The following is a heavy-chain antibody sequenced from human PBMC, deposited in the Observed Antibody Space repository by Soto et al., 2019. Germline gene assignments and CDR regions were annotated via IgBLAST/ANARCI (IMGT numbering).Heavy chain of an antibody. J-gene: IGHJ6*02. Sequence: GESLKISCKGSGYSFTSYWIGWVRQMPGKGLEWMGIIYPGDSDARYSPSFQGQVTISADKSITTAYLQWSSLKASDTAMYFCARQNQEGYYYCGMDVWGQGTTVTVSS. CDR2: IYPGDSDA. V-gene: IGHV5-51*01. CDR3: ARQNQEGYYYCGMDV. CDR1: GYSFTSYW.